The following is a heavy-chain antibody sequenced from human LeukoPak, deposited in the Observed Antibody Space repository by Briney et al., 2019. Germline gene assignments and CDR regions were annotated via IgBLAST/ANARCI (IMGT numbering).Heavy chain of an antibody. CDR1: GYTFTSYG. V-gene: IGHV1-18*01. CDR3: VWFGELLSAYYFDC. D-gene: IGHD3-10*01. J-gene: IGHJ4*02. Sequence: ASVKVSCKASGYTFTSYGISWVRQAPGQGLEWMGWISAYNGNTNYAQKLQGRVTMTTDTSTSTAYMELRSLRSDDTAVYYCVWFGELLSAYYFDCWGQGTLVTVSS. CDR2: ISAYNGNT.